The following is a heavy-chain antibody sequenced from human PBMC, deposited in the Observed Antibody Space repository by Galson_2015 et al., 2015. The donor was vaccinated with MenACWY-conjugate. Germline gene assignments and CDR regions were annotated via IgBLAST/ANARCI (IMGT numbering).Heavy chain of an antibody. V-gene: IGHV1-3*01. D-gene: IGHD3-22*01. Sequence: SVKVSCKASGYTFTSYAMHWVRQAPGQRLEWMGWINAGNGNTKYSQKFQGRVTITRDTSASTAYMELSSLRSEDTAVYYCARDYDSSGYYFDYWGRGTLVTVSS. CDR3: ARDYDSSGYYFDY. CDR1: GYTFTSYA. J-gene: IGHJ4*02. CDR2: INAGNGNT.